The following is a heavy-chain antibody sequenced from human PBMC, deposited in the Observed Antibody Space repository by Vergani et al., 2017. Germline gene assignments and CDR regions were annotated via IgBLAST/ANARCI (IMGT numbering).Heavy chain of an antibody. CDR1: GFTFTNYG. J-gene: IGHJ4*02. Sequence: QVQLVESGGGVVQPGGSLRLSCAASGFTFTNYGMHWVRQAPGKGLEWVAFTRYDGIVEYYGDSVRGRFTISTDNSKNTLYLQMNRLRPEDTAVYYCATAGAAYCRGASCYDFFEYWCQGTLVTVAS. V-gene: IGHV3-30*02. D-gene: IGHD2-15*01. CDR2: TRYDGIVE. CDR3: ATAGAAYCRGASCYDFFEY.